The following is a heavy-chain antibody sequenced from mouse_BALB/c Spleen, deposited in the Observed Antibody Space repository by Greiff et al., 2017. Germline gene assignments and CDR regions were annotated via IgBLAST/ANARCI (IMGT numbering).Heavy chain of an antibody. V-gene: IGHV5-17*02. CDR1: GFTFSSFG. CDR3: ARWYGNYLDY. D-gene: IGHD2-10*02. J-gene: IGHJ2*01. Sequence: EVQLVESGGGLVQPGGSRKLSCAASGFTFSSFGMHWVRQAPEKGLEWVAYISSGSSTIYYADTVKGRFTISRDNPKNTLFLQMTSLRSEDTAMYYCARWYGNYLDYWGQGTTLTVSS. CDR2: ISSGSSTI.